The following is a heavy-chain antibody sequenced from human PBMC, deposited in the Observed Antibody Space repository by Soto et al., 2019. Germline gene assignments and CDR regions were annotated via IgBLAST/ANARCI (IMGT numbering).Heavy chain of an antibody. J-gene: IGHJ6*02. CDR2: IYTSGTT. Sequence: KSSETLSLTCNVSGGSIRSYYWSWIRQPAGKALEWIGRIYTSGTTNYYPSLKSRATILVDTSKNQFSLKLSSVTAADTAVYYCAREGASGFGMDVWGQGTTVTVSS. D-gene: IGHD1-26*01. CDR1: GGSIRSYY. CDR3: AREGASGFGMDV. V-gene: IGHV4-4*07.